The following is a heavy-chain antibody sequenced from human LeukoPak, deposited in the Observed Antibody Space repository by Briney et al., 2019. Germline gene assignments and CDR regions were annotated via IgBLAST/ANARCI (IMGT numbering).Heavy chain of an antibody. Sequence: ASVKVSCKASGYTFSSYGITWVRQAPGQGPEWMGWISVYNGNTNYAQKFQGRVTMTTDTSTSTAYMEVRRLRSDDAAVYYCARLRLFGNDWYYVYWGQGTLVTVSS. V-gene: IGHV1-18*01. CDR1: GYTFSSYG. D-gene: IGHD1-7*01. J-gene: IGHJ4*02. CDR2: ISVYNGNT. CDR3: ARLRLFGNDWYYVY.